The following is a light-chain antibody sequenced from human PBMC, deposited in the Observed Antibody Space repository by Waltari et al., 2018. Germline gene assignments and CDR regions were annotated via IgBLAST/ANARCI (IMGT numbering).Light chain of an antibody. J-gene: IGLJ3*02. CDR3: SSFTSTNTWV. CDR1: GSDIGGYNY. Sequence: QSALTPPASVSGSPGQAITISCTGTGSDIGGYNYVSWYQQHPGKAPKLLIYGVSSRSSGVSNRFSGSKSGYAASLTISGLQAEDEAHYYCSSFTSTNTWVFGGGTKLTVL. CDR2: GVS. V-gene: IGLV2-14*03.